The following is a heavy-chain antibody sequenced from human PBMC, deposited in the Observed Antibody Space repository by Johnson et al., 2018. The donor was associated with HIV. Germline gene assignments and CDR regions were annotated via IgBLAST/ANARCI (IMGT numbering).Heavy chain of an antibody. V-gene: IGHV3-53*05. CDR1: Y. CDR2: IYSGGSDT. Sequence: YMSWIRQAPGKGLEWVSVIYSGGSDTYNADSVKGRFTISRDNSKSTLYLQMNSLRPEDTAVYYCAKDHPVVAERTGAFDIWGQGTMVTVSS. CDR3: AKDHPVVAERTGAFDI. J-gene: IGHJ3*02. D-gene: IGHD2-15*01.